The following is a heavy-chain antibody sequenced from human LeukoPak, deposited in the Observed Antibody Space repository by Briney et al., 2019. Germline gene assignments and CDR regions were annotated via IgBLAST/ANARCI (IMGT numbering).Heavy chain of an antibody. CDR2: ISYDGSNK. Sequence: GRSLRLSCAASGFTFSSYAMHWVRQAPGKGLEWVAVISYDGSNKYYADSVKGRFTISRDNSKNTLYLQMNSLRAEDTAVYYCARDQVVVHYYYYMDVWGKGTTVTVSS. CDR3: ARDQVVVHYYYYMDV. J-gene: IGHJ6*03. CDR1: GFTFSSYA. V-gene: IGHV3-30-3*01. D-gene: IGHD2-2*01.